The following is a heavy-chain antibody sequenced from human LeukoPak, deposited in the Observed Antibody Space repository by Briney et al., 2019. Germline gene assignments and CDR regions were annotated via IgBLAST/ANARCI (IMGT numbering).Heavy chain of an antibody. V-gene: IGHV3-48*03. Sequence: GGGLRLSCVASGWILRSYEMNGVGQAPAKGRAGVSYIYSSGCTIYYAVSVKGRFTISRDNAKNSQYLQMNRLRAEDTAVYYCAVRDDSLTGYHKPYYYYGMDVWGQGTTVTVSS. D-gene: IGHD3-9*01. CDR3: AVRDDSLTGYHKPYYYYGMDV. CDR1: GWILRSYE. CDR2: IYSSGCTI. J-gene: IGHJ6*02.